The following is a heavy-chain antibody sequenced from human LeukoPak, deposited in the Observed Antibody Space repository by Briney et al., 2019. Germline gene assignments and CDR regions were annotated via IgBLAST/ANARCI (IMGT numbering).Heavy chain of an antibody. D-gene: IGHD1/OR15-1a*01. CDR2: INHVGGT. CDR1: GGSLNDYF. CDR3: ARERVGGNRRDDSSI. J-gene: IGHJ3*02. Sequence: SETLSLTCGVHGGSLNDYFWTWIRQPPGKGLEWIGEINHVGGTNYSPSLRSRVTISIDTSKNQFSLKLTSVTAADTALYYCARERVGGNRRDDSSIWAQGTMVTVSS. V-gene: IGHV4-34*01.